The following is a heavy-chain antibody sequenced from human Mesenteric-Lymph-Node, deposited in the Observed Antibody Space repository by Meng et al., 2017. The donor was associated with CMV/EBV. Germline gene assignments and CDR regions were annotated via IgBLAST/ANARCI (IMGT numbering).Heavy chain of an antibody. Sequence: ASVKVSCKASGYTFTNYYIHRVRQAPGQGLEWMGIINPSGDTTTYAQKFQGRVTMTRDTSTSTVYMELSSLRSEDTAVYYCAKDRSGGGSTRITGTRGFDYWGQGTLVTVSS. CDR1: GYTFTNYY. J-gene: IGHJ4*02. CDR3: AKDRSGGGSTRITGTRGFDY. D-gene: IGHD1-20*01. CDR2: INPSGDTT. V-gene: IGHV1-46*01.